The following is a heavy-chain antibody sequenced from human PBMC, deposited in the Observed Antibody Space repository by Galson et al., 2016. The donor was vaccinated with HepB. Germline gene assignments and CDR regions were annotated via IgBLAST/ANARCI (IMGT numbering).Heavy chain of an antibody. Sequence: SLRLSCAASGFTFSTYAMSWVRQAPGKGPKWVSAITGNGGTTYYTDSVKGRFTISRDNFKSTLYLHMNSLRVDDTAVYYCAKDLDQGLIQYYFDYWGQGILVTVSS. CDR3: AKDLDQGLIQYYFDY. D-gene: IGHD5-18*01. J-gene: IGHJ4*02. CDR2: ITGNGGTT. CDR1: GFTFSTYA. V-gene: IGHV3-23*01.